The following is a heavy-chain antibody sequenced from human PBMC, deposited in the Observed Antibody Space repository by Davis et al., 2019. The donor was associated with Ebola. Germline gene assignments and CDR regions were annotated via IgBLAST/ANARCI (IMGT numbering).Heavy chain of an antibody. Sequence: SVKVSCKASGGTFSSYTISWVRQAPGQGLEWMGRIIPILGIANYAQKFQGRVTITADKSTSTAYMELSSLRSEDTAVYYCARASSPGYHYYYGMDVWGKGTTVTVSS. D-gene: IGHD3-10*01. CDR2: IIPILGIA. CDR3: ARASSPGYHYYYGMDV. V-gene: IGHV1-69*02. J-gene: IGHJ6*04. CDR1: GGTFSSYT.